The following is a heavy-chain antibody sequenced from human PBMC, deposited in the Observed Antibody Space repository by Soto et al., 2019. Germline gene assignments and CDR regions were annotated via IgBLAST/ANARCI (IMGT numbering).Heavy chain of an antibody. V-gene: IGHV1-69*13. J-gene: IGHJ6*02. CDR3: AREQYSSSSWFYGMDV. CDR1: GGTFSSYA. Sequence: ASVKVSCKASGGTFSSYAISWVRQAPGQGLEWIGGIIPIFGTANYAQKFQGRVTITADESTSTAYMELSSLRSEDTAVYYCAREQYSSSSWFYGMDVWCPGSTVAVS. CDR2: IIPIFGTA. D-gene: IGHD6-6*01.